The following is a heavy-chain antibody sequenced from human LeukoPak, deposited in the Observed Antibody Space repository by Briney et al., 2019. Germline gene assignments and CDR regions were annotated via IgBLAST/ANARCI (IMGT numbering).Heavy chain of an antibody. CDR2: INSRNSYI. V-gene: IGHV3-21*01. D-gene: IGHD2-8*01. CDR1: GXTFXSXX. Sequence: GGSLRLSCAASGXTFXSXXXXXXXXXPGXXLXWDSSINSRNSYICYADSVKGRSNISRANDKKLLYLQMYSMRGEDTAVYYCAKANGSYFDRWGQGTLVTVSS. J-gene: IGHJ4*02. CDR3: AKANGSYFDR.